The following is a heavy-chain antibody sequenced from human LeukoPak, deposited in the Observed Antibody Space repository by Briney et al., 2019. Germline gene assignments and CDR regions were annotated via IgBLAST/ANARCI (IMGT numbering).Heavy chain of an antibody. D-gene: IGHD4-17*01. V-gene: IGHV1-69*05. CDR1: GGTFSSYA. CDR3: AREVTVTTLWHYYYYMDV. CDR2: IIPIFGTA. Sequence: SVKVSCKASGGTFSSYAISWVRQAPGQGLEWMGRIIPIFGTANYAQKFQGRVTITTDESTSAAYMELSSLRSEDTAVYYCAREVTVTTLWHYYYYMDVWSKGTTVTVSS. J-gene: IGHJ6*03.